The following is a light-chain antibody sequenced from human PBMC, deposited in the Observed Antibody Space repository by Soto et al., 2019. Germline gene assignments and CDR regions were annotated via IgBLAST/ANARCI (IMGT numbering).Light chain of an antibody. V-gene: IGKV3-20*01. CDR1: ESVVSNY. CDR2: DAS. CDR3: QQYGSIPWT. Sequence: EIVLTQSPGTLSLSPGERATLSCRATESVVSNYLAWYQLKPGQAPRLLIYDASIRATGIPDRFSGSGSGTDFTLTISRLEPEDFAVYYCQQYGSIPWTFGQGTKVEIK. J-gene: IGKJ1*01.